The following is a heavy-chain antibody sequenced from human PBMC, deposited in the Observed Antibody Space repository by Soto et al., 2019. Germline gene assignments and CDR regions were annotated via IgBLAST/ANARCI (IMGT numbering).Heavy chain of an antibody. CDR3: ARGVSAGVDY. D-gene: IGHD1-26*01. CDR2: MQPSTGRT. J-gene: IGHJ4*02. V-gene: IGHV1-8*01. Sequence: ASVKVSCKASGDSFTSLDISWLRQTAGQGLEWMGWMQPSTGRTGYAQKFQGRVTMTRDTSINTAYMELTTLTSDDTAFYYCARGVSAGVDYWGQGTLVTVSS. CDR1: GDSFTSLD.